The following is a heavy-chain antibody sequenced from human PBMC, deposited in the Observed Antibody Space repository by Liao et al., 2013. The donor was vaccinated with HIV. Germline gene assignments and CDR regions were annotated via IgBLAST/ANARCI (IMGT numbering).Heavy chain of an antibody. CDR3: ARGKVNSRWFDP. J-gene: IGHJ5*02. V-gene: IGHV4-34*02. D-gene: IGHD1-7*01. CDR1: GGSFSGYY. CDR2: INHSGST. Sequence: QVQLQQWGAGLLKPSETLSLTCAVYGGSFSGYYWNWIRQPPGKGLEWIGEINHSGSTNYNPSLKSRVTISVDTSKNQFSLKLSSVTAADTAVYYCARGKVNSRWFDPWGQGTLVTVSS.